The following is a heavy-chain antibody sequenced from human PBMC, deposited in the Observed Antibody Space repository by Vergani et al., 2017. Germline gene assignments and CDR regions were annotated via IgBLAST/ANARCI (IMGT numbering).Heavy chain of an antibody. Sequence: QVQLQASGPGRVKPSQTLSLTCTMSGGSISAGYYFWSWIRQPAGKGLEWLGHISASGHARHSPSLKTRVSMSVDTSKNQFSLTVTSVTAADTAIYFCARRSGGYSGGKVHPLRTAFDVWGHGTVVTVSS. J-gene: IGHJ3*01. CDR3: ARRSGGYSGGKVHPLRTAFDV. V-gene: IGHV4-61*02. CDR1: GGSISAGYYF. CDR2: ISASGHA. D-gene: IGHD6-19*01.